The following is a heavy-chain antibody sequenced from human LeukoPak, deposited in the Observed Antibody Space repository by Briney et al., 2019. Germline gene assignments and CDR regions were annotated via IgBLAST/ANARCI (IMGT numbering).Heavy chain of an antibody. CDR1: GFTFGSYA. CDR3: AKCGTTCYANAFYI. V-gene: IGHV3-23*01. CDR2: ISGNGGST. J-gene: IGHJ3*02. Sequence: GGSLRLSCAASGFTFGSYAMSWVRQAPGKGLEWVSTISGNGGSTFYADSVKGRFTISRDNSKNTLYMQMNSLRAEDAAVYYCAKCGTTCYANAFYIWGQGTMVTVSS. D-gene: IGHD2-2*01.